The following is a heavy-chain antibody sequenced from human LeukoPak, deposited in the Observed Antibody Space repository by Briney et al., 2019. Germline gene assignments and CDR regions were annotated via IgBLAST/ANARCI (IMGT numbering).Heavy chain of an antibody. V-gene: IGHV4-59*01. CDR1: GGSISSYY. CDR3: ARDQGDYGSGSVFDP. J-gene: IGHJ5*02. Sequence: SETLSLTCTVSGGSISSYYWSWIRQPPGEGLEWIGYIYYSGSTNYNPSLKSRVTISVDTSKNQFSLKLSSVTAADTAAYYCARDQGDYGSGSVFDPWGQGTLVTVSS. D-gene: IGHD3-10*01. CDR2: IYYSGST.